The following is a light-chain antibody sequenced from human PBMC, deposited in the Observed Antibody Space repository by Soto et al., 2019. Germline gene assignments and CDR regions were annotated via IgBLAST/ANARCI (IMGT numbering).Light chain of an antibody. CDR2: DAS. Sequence: EIVLTQSPATLSLSPGERATLSCRASQSVSSYLAWYQQKPGQAPRLLIYDASNRATGIPARFSGSGSGTDFTLPISSLEPEVFAVYYCQQRSNWWTVGQGTKVEIK. CDR3: QQRSNWWT. CDR1: QSVSSY. V-gene: IGKV3-11*01. J-gene: IGKJ1*01.